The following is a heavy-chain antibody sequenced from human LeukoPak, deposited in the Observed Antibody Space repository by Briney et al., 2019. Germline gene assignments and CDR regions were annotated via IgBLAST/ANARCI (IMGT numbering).Heavy chain of an antibody. J-gene: IGHJ5*02. D-gene: IGHD2-15*01. CDR1: GYTFTGYY. Sequence: ASVKVSCKPSGYTFTGYYMHCVRRAPGQGLEWMGWMNPNSGNTGYAQKFQGRVTITRNTSISTAYMELSSLRSEDTAVYYCARGPPAVCSGGSCYWFDPWGQGTLVTVSS. CDR3: ARGPPAVCSGGSCYWFDP. V-gene: IGHV1-8*03. CDR2: MNPNSGNT.